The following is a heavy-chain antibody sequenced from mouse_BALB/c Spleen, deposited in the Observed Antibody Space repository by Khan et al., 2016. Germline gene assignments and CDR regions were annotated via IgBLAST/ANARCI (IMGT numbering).Heavy chain of an antibody. CDR3: ARAGYYGYLAY. D-gene: IGHD1-1*01. CDR1: GFDFSRYW. J-gene: IGHJ3*01. CDR2: INPDSSTI. V-gene: IGHV4-1*02. Sequence: VKLLESGGGLVQPGGSLKLSCAASGFDFSRYWMSWVRQAPGKGLEWIGEINPDSSTINYTPSLKDKFIISRDNAKHTLYLQMSKVRSEDTALYYCARAGYYGYLAYWGQGTLVTVSA.